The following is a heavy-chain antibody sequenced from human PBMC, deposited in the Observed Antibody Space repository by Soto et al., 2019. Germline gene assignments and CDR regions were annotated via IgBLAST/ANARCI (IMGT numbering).Heavy chain of an antibody. D-gene: IGHD3-22*01. Sequence: GGSLRLSCAASGFTFSSYWMHWVRQAPGKGLVWVSRINSDGSRTSYADSAKGRFTISRDNAKNTVYLQMNSLRAEDTSVYYCAKESLDYYDSSGLDYWGQGTLVTVSS. V-gene: IGHV3-74*01. CDR1: GFTFSSYW. CDR3: AKESLDYYDSSGLDY. J-gene: IGHJ4*02. CDR2: INSDGSRT.